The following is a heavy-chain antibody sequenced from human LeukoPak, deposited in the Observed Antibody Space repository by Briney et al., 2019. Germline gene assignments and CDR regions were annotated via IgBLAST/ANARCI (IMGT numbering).Heavy chain of an antibody. D-gene: IGHD2-2*02. Sequence: GGSLRLSCAASGFTFSSYSMNWVRQAPGKGLEWVSRVKGDGISTLYADFVEGRFTISRDNARNTLYLQMNSLRADDTALYYCATGPYNAFEMWGQGTMVTVSS. J-gene: IGHJ3*02. V-gene: IGHV3-74*01. CDR1: GFTFSSYS. CDR3: ATGPYNAFEM. CDR2: VKGDGIST.